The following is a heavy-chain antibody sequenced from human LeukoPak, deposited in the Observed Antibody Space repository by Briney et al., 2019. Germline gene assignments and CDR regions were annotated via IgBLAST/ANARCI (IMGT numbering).Heavy chain of an antibody. CDR1: GYTFTSYG. Sequence: ASVKVSCKASGYTFTSYGISWVRQAPGQGLEWMGWIRAYNGNTNYAQKLQGRVTMTTDTSTSTAYMELRSLRSDDTAVYYCARNLEWFPTTINYFDYWGQGTLVTVSS. J-gene: IGHJ4*02. V-gene: IGHV1-18*01. CDR2: IRAYNGNT. D-gene: IGHD3-3*01. CDR3: ARNLEWFPTTINYFDY.